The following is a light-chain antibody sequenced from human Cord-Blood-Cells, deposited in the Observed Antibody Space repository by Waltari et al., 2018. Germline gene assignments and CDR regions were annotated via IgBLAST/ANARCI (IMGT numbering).Light chain of an antibody. CDR2: GAS. CDR3: QQYGSSPRT. J-gene: IGKJ1*01. V-gene: IGKV3-20*01. Sequence: EIVLTQSPGPLSLSPGERATLSCRASQSVNSSYLAWYQQKPGQAPRLLIYGASSRATGIPDRFSGSGSGTDFTLTISRLEPEDFAVYYCQQYGSSPRTFGQGTKVEIK. CDR1: QSVNSSY.